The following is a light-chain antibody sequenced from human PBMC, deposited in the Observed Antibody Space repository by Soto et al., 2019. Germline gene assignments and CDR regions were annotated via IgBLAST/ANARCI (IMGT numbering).Light chain of an antibody. V-gene: IGKV1-9*01. J-gene: IGKJ4*01. Sequence: DIQLTQSPSFLSASVGDRVTITCRASQGITTYLAWYQLNPGKAPKLLIDAASTLQSGVPSRFSGSGSGTEFTLTISSLQPEDFATYYCQQLNSFPHTFGGGTKVEIK. CDR2: AAS. CDR3: QQLNSFPHT. CDR1: QGITTY.